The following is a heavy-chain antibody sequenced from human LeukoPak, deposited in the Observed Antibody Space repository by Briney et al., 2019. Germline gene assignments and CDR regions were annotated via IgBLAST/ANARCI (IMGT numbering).Heavy chain of an antibody. Sequence: SVKVSCKASGGTFSSYAISWVRQAPGQGLEWMGGIIPIFGTANYAQKFQGRVTITADESTSTAYMELSSLRSEDTAVYYCARADELVYAPGYGWFDPWGQGTLVTVSS. V-gene: IGHV1-69*13. CDR3: ARADELVYAPGYGWFDP. CDR2: IIPIFGTA. D-gene: IGHD2-8*01. CDR1: GGTFSSYA. J-gene: IGHJ5*02.